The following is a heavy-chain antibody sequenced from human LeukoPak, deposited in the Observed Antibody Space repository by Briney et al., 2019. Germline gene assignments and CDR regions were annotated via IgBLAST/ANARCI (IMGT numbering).Heavy chain of an antibody. Sequence: GSLRLSCAASGFTFSDYYMSWIRQAPGKGLEWVSYISSSGSTIYYADSVKGRFTISRDNAKNSLYLQMNSLRAEDTAVYYCAKVMIVASLDAFDIWGQGTMVTVSS. CDR1: GFTFSDYY. CDR2: ISSSGSTI. V-gene: IGHV3-11*04. J-gene: IGHJ3*02. CDR3: AKVMIVASLDAFDI. D-gene: IGHD3-22*01.